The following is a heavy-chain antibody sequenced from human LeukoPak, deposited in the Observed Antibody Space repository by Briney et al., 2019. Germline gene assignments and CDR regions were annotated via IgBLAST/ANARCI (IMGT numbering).Heavy chain of an antibody. CDR3: ARHGAILDGGDVRAFDI. Sequence: SETLSLTCAVYGGSFSGYYWSWIRQPPGKGLEWIGEINHSGSTNYNLSLKSRVTISVDTSKNQFSLKLSSVTAADTAVYYCARHGAILDGGDVRAFDIWGQGTMVTVS. CDR1: GGSFSGYY. CDR2: INHSGST. D-gene: IGHD2-21*02. J-gene: IGHJ3*02. V-gene: IGHV4-34*01.